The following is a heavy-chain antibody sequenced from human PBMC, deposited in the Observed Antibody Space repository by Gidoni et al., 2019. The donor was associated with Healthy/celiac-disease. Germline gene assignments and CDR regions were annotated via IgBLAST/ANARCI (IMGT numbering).Heavy chain of an antibody. CDR3: ARCPAGSKQKAAAAPYYYYYYMDV. CDR2: ISSRGSTI. V-gene: IGHV3-48*03. D-gene: IGHD6-13*01. J-gene: IGHJ6*03. Sequence: VQLVESGGGWVQPGGYLRLPCAASGFTFSSNEMNWVREAQGKGLEWVSYISSRGSTIYSADAVKGRFTISRDNAKNSLYLQMNSLRAEDTAVYYCARCPAGSKQKAAAAPYYYYYYMDVWGKGTTVTVSS. CDR1: GFTFSSNE.